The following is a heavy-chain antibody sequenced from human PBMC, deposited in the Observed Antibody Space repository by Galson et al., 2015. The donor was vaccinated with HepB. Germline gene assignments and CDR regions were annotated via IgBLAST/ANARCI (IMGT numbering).Heavy chain of an antibody. J-gene: IGHJ3*02. Sequence: QSGAEVKKSGESLKISCQGSGYYFTGHWIAWVRQMPGKGLEWMGVIYPGDSDMRYSPSFQGQVTFSADKSISTVYLQWSSLKASDTAMYYCARGDPYGDYANGAFDIWGQGTMVTVSS. CDR1: GYYFTGHW. V-gene: IGHV5-51*03. CDR3: ARGDPYGDYANGAFDI. CDR2: IYPGDSDM. D-gene: IGHD4-17*01.